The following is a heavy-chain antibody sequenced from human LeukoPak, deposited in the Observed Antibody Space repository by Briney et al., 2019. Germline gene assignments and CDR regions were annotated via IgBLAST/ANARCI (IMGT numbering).Heavy chain of an antibody. CDR2: IYSGGST. D-gene: IGHD1-26*01. CDR1: GFTVSSNY. Sequence: GGSLRLSCAASGFTVSSNYMSWVRQAPGKGLEWVSVIYSGGSTYYADSVKGRFTISRDNSKNTLYLQMNSLRAEDTAVYYCAKDLAGSGSYSFDYWGQGTLVTVSS. J-gene: IGHJ4*02. V-gene: IGHV3-53*01. CDR3: AKDLAGSGSYSFDY.